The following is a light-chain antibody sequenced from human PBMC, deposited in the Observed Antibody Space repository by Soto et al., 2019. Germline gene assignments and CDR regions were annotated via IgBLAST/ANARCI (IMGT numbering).Light chain of an antibody. V-gene: IGKV3-11*01. J-gene: IGKJ5*01. CDR2: DAF. CDR3: QQRSDWPPLT. Sequence: EILLTQSPAILSLSPGERATLSCRASRTVNNYLAWYQQKPGQAPRLLIYDAFTRPAGIPARFSGSGSGTDFTLTISNLEPEDFAVYFCQQRSDWPPLTFGEGTRVELK. CDR1: RTVNNY.